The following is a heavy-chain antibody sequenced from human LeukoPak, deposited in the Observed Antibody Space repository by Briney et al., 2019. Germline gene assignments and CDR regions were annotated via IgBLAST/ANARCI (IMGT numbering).Heavy chain of an antibody. Sequence: ASVKVSCKVSGYTLTELSMHWVRQAPGKGLEWMGGFDPEDGETIYAQKLQGRVTMTEDTSTDTAHMELSSLRSEDTAVYYCATGRTYDYGDPNLDYWGQGTLVTVSS. D-gene: IGHD4-17*01. CDR2: FDPEDGET. J-gene: IGHJ4*02. CDR3: ATGRTYDYGDPNLDY. CDR1: GYTLTELS. V-gene: IGHV1-24*01.